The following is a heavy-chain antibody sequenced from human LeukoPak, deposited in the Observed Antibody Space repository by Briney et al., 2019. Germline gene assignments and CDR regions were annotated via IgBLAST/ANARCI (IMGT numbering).Heavy chain of an antibody. CDR2: ISSSSTYI. Sequence: GGSLRLSCVASGFSFNSYSMNWVRQAPGMGLEWVSSISSSSTYIYYSDSLKGRFTISRDNAKNSLYLQMNGLRAEDTAVYFCARVWSPPYTSNWPDYFDYWGQGALVTVSS. CDR3: ARVWSPPYTSNWPDYFDY. J-gene: IGHJ4*02. CDR1: GFSFNSYS. D-gene: IGHD6-13*01. V-gene: IGHV3-21*01.